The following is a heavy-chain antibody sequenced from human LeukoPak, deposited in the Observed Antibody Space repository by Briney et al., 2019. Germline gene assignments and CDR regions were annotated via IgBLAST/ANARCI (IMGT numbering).Heavy chain of an antibody. CDR3: ARVTGYTIEDYFDY. J-gene: IGHJ4*02. CDR1: GDSMRSDF. D-gene: IGHD3-9*01. V-gene: IGHV4-59*01. Sequence: PSEILSLTCLVSGDSMRSDFWSWIRQPPGKGLEWIGYVSGSGSTNYNPTVKSRVTISVDTSKNQFSLKLRSVTAADTAVYYCARVTGYTIEDYFDYWGQGTLVTVSS. CDR2: VSGSGST.